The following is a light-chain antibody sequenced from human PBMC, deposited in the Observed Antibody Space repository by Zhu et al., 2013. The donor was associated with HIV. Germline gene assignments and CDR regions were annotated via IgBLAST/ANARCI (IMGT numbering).Light chain of an antibody. Sequence: QSVLTQPPSVSGAPGQRVTISCTGSSSNIGANYDVHWYQHLPGTAPKLLIYGNSNRPSGVPDRFSGSKSGTSASLAITGLQAEDEADYYCQSYDSSLSVSDYVFGTGTKVTVL. V-gene: IGLV1-40*01. CDR3: QSYDSSLSVSDYV. CDR1: SSNIGANYD. J-gene: IGLJ1*01. CDR2: GNS.